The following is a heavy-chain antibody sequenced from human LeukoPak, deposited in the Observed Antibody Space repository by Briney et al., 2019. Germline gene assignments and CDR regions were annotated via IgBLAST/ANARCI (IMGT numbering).Heavy chain of an antibody. J-gene: IGHJ6*02. V-gene: IGHV3-9*01. CDR3: AKDGYCSSTSCYTYYYYYYGMDV. CDR1: GFTFDDYA. CDR2: ISWNSGSI. Sequence: PGGSLRLSCAASGFTFDDYAMHWVRQAPGKGLEWVSGISWNSGSIGYADSVKGRFTISRDNAKNSLYLQMNSLRAEDTALYYCAKDGYCSSTSCYTYYYYYYGMDVWGQGTTVTVSS. D-gene: IGHD2-2*02.